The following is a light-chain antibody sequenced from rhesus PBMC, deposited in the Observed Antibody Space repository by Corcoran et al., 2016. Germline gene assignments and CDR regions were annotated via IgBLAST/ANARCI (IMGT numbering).Light chain of an antibody. J-gene: IGKJ4*01. CDR1: ENVNNY. CDR2: KAS. V-gene: IGKV1-74*01. CDR3: QHGYGTPLT. Sequence: DIQMTQSPSSLSASVGDRVTITCRASENVNNYLNWYKQKPGKAPKLLIYKASTWKSGVPSRFSGSGSGTDYTFTISSLQPEDVATYYCQHGYGTPLTFGGGTKVEIK.